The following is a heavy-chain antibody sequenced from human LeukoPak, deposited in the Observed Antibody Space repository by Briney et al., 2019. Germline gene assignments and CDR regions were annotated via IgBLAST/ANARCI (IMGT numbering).Heavy chain of an antibody. CDR1: GGSISSYY. V-gene: IGHV4-4*07. Sequence: SETLSLTCTVSGGSISSYYWSWIRQPAGKGLEWIGRIYTSGSTNYNPSLKSRVTMSVDTSKNQFSLKLSSVTAADTAVYYSARDSIFYGDYGWFDPWGQGTLVTVSS. J-gene: IGHJ5*02. D-gene: IGHD4-17*01. CDR2: IYTSGST. CDR3: ARDSIFYGDYGWFDP.